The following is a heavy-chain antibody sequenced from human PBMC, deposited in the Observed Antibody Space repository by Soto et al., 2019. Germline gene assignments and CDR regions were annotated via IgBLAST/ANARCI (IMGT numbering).Heavy chain of an antibody. CDR1: GFTFSSYS. Sequence: GGSLRLSCAASGFTFSSYSMNWVRQAPGKGLEWVSYISSSSSTIYYADSVKGRFTISRDNAKNSLYLQMNSLRDEDTAVYYCASSLRGITIFGVVRSAYWAQGRLVTVSS. J-gene: IGHJ4*02. D-gene: IGHD3-3*01. V-gene: IGHV3-48*02. CDR2: ISSSSSTI. CDR3: ASSLRGITIFGVVRSAY.